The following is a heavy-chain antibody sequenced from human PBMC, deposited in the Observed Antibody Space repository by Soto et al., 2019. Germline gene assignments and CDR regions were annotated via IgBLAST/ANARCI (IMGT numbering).Heavy chain of an antibody. CDR1: GIVFSDY. CDR2: ISGSGRTI. CDR3: ARLPFPWGWFDP. J-gene: IGHJ5*02. V-gene: IGHV3-11*01. D-gene: IGHD3-16*01. Sequence: QVQLVESGGGLVKPGGSLRLSCAASGIVFSDYMSWVRQAPGKGLEWLSYISGSGRTIYSADSVKGRFTISRDNATNSLYLQMNYVRTDDTAVYYCARLPFPWGWFDPCGQGTRVTVSS.